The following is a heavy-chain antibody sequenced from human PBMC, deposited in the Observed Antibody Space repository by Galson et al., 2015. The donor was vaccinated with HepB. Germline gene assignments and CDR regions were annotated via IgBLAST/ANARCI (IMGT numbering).Heavy chain of an antibody. CDR3: ARVASGNYNLDDY. CDR1: GFTFSNYN. Sequence: SLRLSCAASGFTFSNYNMNWVRQAPGKGLEWVSYISSSSGSIYYADSVRGRFTISRDNAKNSLYLQMNSLRAEDTAVYYCARVASGNYNLDDYWGQGTLVTVSS. V-gene: IGHV3-48*04. J-gene: IGHJ4*02. CDR2: ISSSSGSI. D-gene: IGHD3-10*01.